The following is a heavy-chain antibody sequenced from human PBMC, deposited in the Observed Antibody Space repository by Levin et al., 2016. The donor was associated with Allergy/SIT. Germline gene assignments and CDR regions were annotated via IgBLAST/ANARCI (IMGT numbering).Heavy chain of an antibody. D-gene: IGHD3-16*01. J-gene: IGHJ6*02. V-gene: IGHV5-10-1*01. CDR2: IDPSDSYT. CDR3: ARRGPYAAGGSYYYYGMDV. Sequence: VRQMPGKGLEWMGRIDPSDSYTNYSPSFQGHVTISADKSISTAYLQWSSLKASDTAMYYCARRGPYAAGGSYYYYGMDVWGQGTTVTVSS.